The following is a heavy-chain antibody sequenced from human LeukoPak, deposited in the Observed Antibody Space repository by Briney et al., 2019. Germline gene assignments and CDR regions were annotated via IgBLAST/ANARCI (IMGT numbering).Heavy chain of an antibody. D-gene: IGHD3-22*01. CDR1: GGSVSSGSYY. J-gene: IGHJ4*02. CDR2: IYYSGST. V-gene: IGHV4-61*01. Sequence: KPSETLSLTCTVSGGSVSSGSYYWSWIRQPPGKGLEWIGYIYYSGSTNYNPSLKSRVTISVDTSKNQFSLKLSSVTAADTAVYYCARLYYDSSGYYYYFDYWGQGTLVTVSS. CDR3: ARLYYDSSGYYYYFDY.